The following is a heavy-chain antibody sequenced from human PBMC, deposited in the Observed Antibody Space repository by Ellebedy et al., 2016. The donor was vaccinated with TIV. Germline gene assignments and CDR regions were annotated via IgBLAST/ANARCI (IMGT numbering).Heavy chain of an antibody. Sequence: MPSETLSLTCAVYGGSFSGYYWSWIRQPPGTGLEWIGEINHSGSTNYNPSLKGRVPISVDTSKNQFSLKLSSVTAADTAVYYCARGVAARYFGSREKTQRNGLDVWGQGTTVTVSS. CDR2: INHSGST. CDR3: ARGVAARYFGSREKTQRNGLDV. D-gene: IGHD3-9*01. V-gene: IGHV4-34*01. J-gene: IGHJ6*02. CDR1: GGSFSGYY.